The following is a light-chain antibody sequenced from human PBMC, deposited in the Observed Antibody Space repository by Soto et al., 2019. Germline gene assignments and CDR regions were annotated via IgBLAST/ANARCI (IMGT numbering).Light chain of an antibody. CDR1: QSVSSSY. J-gene: IGKJ1*01. CDR2: GAS. Sequence: ESVLMSVAAVLLLSTGERATLSCRASQSVSSSYLAWYQQKPGQAPRLLIYGASSRATGIPDRFSGSGSGTDFTLTISRLEPEDFAVYYCQLSGSSPPLTFGQEPKVAIK. CDR3: QLSGSSPPLT. V-gene: IGKV3-20*01.